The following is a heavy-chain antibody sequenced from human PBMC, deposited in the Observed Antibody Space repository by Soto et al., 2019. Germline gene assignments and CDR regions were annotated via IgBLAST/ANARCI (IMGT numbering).Heavy chain of an antibody. CDR2: VYYSGST. D-gene: IGHD6-13*01. V-gene: IGHV4-59*02. J-gene: IGHJ4*02. CDR3: ARDETSGIKYFDY. Sequence: SETLSLTCTVTGDSVNSYYWSWMRQPPGKGLECMGYVYYSGSTNYNPSLKSRVTISVDTSKNQISLRLKSVTAADTAVYYCARDETSGIKYFDYWGQGSLGTVSS. CDR1: GDSVNSYY.